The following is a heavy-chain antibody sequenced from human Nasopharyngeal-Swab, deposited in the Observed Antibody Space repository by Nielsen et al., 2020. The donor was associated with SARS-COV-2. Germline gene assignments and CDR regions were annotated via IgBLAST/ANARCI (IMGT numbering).Heavy chain of an antibody. CDR1: GFTFSSYG. CDR2: IWYDGSNK. Sequence: GESLKISCAASGFTFSSYGMHWVRQAPGKGLEWVAVIWYDGSNKFYADSVKGRFTISRDNSKNTLYLQMNSLRAEDTAVYFCATGGDFLATVGDYYYYYMDVWGKGTTVTVSS. D-gene: IGHD6-13*01. V-gene: IGHV3-33*01. CDR3: ATGGDFLATVGDYYYYYMDV. J-gene: IGHJ6*03.